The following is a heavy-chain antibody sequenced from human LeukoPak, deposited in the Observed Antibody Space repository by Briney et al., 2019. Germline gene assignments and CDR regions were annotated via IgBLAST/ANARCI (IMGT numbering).Heavy chain of an antibody. Sequence: SETLSLTCTVSGGSISSYYWSWIRQPPGKGLEWIGYIYYSGSTNYNPSLKSRVTISVDTSKNQFSLNLSSVTAADTAVYYCARFRGWPYSSSGSFDYWGQGTLVTVSS. CDR3: ARFRGWPYSSSGSFDY. CDR2: IYYSGST. J-gene: IGHJ4*02. D-gene: IGHD6-19*01. CDR1: GGSISSYY. V-gene: IGHV4-59*08.